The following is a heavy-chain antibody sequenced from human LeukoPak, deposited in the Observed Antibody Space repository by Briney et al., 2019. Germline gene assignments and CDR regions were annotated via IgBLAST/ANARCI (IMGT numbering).Heavy chain of an antibody. V-gene: IGHV1-69*05. Sequence: SVKVSRKASGGTFSSYAISWVRQAPGQGLEWMGGIIPIFGTANYAQKFQGRVTITTDESTSTAYMELSSLRSEDTAVYYCAGSLRGNWNPHDYWGQGTLVTVSS. D-gene: IGHD1-20*01. J-gene: IGHJ4*02. CDR3: AGSLRGNWNPHDY. CDR2: IIPIFGTA. CDR1: GGTFSSYA.